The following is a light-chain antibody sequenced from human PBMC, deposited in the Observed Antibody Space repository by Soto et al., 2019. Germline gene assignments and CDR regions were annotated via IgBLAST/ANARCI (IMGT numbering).Light chain of an antibody. CDR1: QSISDW. Sequence: DIQMTQSPSTLSASIGDSVTITCRASQSISDWLAWYQQKPGKAPKLLVYQASILERGVPSRFSGSGSGTEFTLTINPLQPDDFATYYCQLYNSYSAYTFGQGTKLEI. V-gene: IGKV1-5*03. CDR2: QAS. CDR3: QLYNSYSAYT. J-gene: IGKJ2*01.